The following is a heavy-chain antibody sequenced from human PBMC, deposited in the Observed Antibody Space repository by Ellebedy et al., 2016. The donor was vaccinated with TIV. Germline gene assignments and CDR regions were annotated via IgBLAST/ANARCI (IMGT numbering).Heavy chain of an antibody. V-gene: IGHV3-7*01. CDR2: IKQDGSEK. J-gene: IGHJ4*02. D-gene: IGHD1-26*01. Sequence: GESLKISCAASGFTFSSHWMSWVRQAPGKGLEWVANIKQDGSEKYYVDSVKGRFTISRDNAKNSLYLQMNSLRDEDTAVYYCASGDGVVWGQGTLVTVSS. CDR3: ASGDGVV. CDR1: GFTFSSHW.